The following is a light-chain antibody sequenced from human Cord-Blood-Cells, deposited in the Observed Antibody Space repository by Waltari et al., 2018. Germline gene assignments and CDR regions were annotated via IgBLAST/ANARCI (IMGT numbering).Light chain of an antibody. CDR1: SSDVGGYNY. J-gene: IGLJ3*02. CDR2: DVS. CDR3: CSYAGSYTWV. V-gene: IGLV2-11*01. Sequence: QSDLTQPRSVSGSPGQSVTLSCTGTSSDVGGYNYLSWYQQHPGQAPKLMIYDVSKRPSGVPDRFSGSKSGNTASLTISGLQAEDEADYYCCSYAGSYTWVFGGGTKLTVL.